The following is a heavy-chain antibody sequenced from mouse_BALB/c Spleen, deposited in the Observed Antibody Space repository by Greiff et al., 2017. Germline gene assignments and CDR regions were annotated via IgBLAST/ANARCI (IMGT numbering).Heavy chain of an antibody. Sequence: VKLQESGPELVKPGASVKISCKASGYAFSSSWMNWVKQRPGQGLEWIGRIYPGDGDTNYNGKFKGKATLTADKSSSTAYMQLSSLTSVDSAVYFCARWRDYDEGYWGQGTTLTVSS. CDR3: ARWRDYDEGY. J-gene: IGHJ2*01. CDR2: IYPGDGDT. CDR1: GYAFSSSW. V-gene: IGHV1-82*01. D-gene: IGHD2-4*01.